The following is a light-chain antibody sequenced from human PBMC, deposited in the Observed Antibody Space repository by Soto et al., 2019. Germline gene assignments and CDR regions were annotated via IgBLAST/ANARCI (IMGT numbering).Light chain of an antibody. CDR3: SSYTSSSTLV. CDR1: SSDVGGYNY. J-gene: IGLJ1*01. V-gene: IGLV2-14*01. CDR2: EVS. Sequence: QSVLTQPACGSGSPGQSITTSCTGTSSDVGGYNYVSWYQQHPGKAPKLMIYEVSNRPSGVSNRFSGSKSGNTASLTISGLQAEDEADYYCSSYTSSSTLVFGTGTKVTVL.